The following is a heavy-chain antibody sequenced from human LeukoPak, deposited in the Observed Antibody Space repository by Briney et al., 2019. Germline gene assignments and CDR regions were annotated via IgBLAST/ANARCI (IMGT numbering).Heavy chain of an antibody. D-gene: IGHD4-17*01. J-gene: IGHJ4*02. CDR2: IRYDGSNK. V-gene: IGHV3-30*02. CDR3: AKDGDYGTQNFDY. CDR1: GFTFNTYG. Sequence: GGSLRLSCAASGFTFNTYGMHWVRQAPGQGLEGVTFIRYDGSNKLYADSVKGRFTVSRDNSKNTLYLQMNSLRAEDTAVYYCAKDGDYGTQNFDYWGQGTLVTVSS.